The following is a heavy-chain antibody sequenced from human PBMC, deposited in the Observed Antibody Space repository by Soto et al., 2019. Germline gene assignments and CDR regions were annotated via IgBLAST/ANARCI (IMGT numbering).Heavy chain of an antibody. CDR2: IRGTAT. V-gene: IGHV3-23*01. D-gene: IGHD3-16*01. CDR3: AKCAVLITTSGGWCNLFDP. Sequence: EVQLLESGGTLVQPGESLRLSCEVSGFSFSSFAMNWVRQAPGEGLEWVSSIRGTATSYADSVKGRFTISRDNSKNAVYLQMNTLRGEDTAVYYCAKCAVLITTSGGWCNLFDPWGKGTLVIVSS. J-gene: IGHJ5*02. CDR1: GFSFSSFA.